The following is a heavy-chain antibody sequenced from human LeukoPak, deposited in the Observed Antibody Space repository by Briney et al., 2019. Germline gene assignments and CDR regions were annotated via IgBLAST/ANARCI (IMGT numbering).Heavy chain of an antibody. V-gene: IGHV3-30*18. D-gene: IGHD7-27*01. CDR1: GFTFSSYG. CDR2: ISYDGSNK. J-gene: IGHJ3*02. Sequence: GRSLRLSCAASGFTFSSYGMHWVRQAPGKGLEWVAVISYDGSNKYYAESVKGRFTISRDNSKNTLYLQMNSLRAEDTAVYYCAKDTRWGSGAFDIWGQGTMVTVSS. CDR3: AKDTRWGSGAFDI.